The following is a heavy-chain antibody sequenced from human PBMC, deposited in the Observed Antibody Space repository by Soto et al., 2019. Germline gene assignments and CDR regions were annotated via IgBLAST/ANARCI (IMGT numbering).Heavy chain of an antibody. CDR3: ARDRLQVVVPAARYYYYGMDV. Sequence: GASVKVSCKASGYTFISYAMHWVRQAPGQRLEWMGWINAGNGNTKYSQKFQGRVTITRDTSASTVYMELSSLRSEDTAVYYCARDRLQVVVPAARYYYYGMDVWGQGTTVTVSS. D-gene: IGHD2-2*01. J-gene: IGHJ6*02. CDR1: GYTFISYA. CDR2: INAGNGNT. V-gene: IGHV1-3*01.